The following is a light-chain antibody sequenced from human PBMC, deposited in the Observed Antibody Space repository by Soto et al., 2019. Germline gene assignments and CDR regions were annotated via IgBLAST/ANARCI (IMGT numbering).Light chain of an antibody. Sequence: EIVLTQSPDTLSAFPGDRVTLSCRASQALNTRLAWYQQKPGQAPRLLIYSASTKATGIPDRFSGSGSGTDFTLTISRLEPEDFAVYYCQQYDRSPPLGHSITFGQGTRLEIK. CDR1: QALNTR. J-gene: IGKJ5*01. CDR3: QQYDRSPPLGHSIT. V-gene: IGKV3-20*01. CDR2: SAS.